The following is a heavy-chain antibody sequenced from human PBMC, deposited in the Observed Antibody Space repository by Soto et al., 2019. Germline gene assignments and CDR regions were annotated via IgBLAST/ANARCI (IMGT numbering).Heavy chain of an antibody. Sequence: EVKLLESGGGLVQPGGSLRLSCAVSGITFSNYAMSWVRQAPGQGLEWVSGISGNGGNTYYADSVKGRFTISRDNSQNTLYLQMNSLRAEDTALYYCAKGSSRVWGRTLFSPSDIDSWGQGTLVTVSS. CDR1: GITFSNYA. J-gene: IGHJ5*01. D-gene: IGHD7-27*01. V-gene: IGHV3-23*01. CDR2: ISGNGGNT. CDR3: AKGSSRVWGRTLFSPSDIDS.